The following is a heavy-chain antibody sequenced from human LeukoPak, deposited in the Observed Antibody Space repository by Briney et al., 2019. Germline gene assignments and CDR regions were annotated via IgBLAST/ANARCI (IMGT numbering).Heavy chain of an antibody. J-gene: IGHJ4*02. CDR2: VDPEDGET. Sequence: GASVKVSCKASGYNFTDDYIHWVQQALGKGLEWMGRVDPEDGETLYAEKFQGRVTITADTSADTAYMELPSLTFGDTAVFYCARETFRLFEWVLESWGQGTLVTVSS. CDR3: ARETFRLFEWVLES. D-gene: IGHD3-3*01. CDR1: GYNFTDDY. V-gene: IGHV1-69-2*01.